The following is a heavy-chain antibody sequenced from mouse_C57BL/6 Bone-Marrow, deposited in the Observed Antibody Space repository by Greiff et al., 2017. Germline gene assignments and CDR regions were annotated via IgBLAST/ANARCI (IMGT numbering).Heavy chain of an antibody. D-gene: IGHD2-3*01. CDR2: IDPENGDT. CDR1: GFNIKDDY. V-gene: IGHV14-4*01. CDR3: TTGLLLY. Sequence: VQLQQSGAELVRPGASVKLSCTASGFNIKDDYMHWVKQRPEQGLEWIGWIDPENGDTEYASKFQGKATITADTSSNTAYLQLSSLTSEDTAVYYCTTGLLLYWGQGTLVTVSA. J-gene: IGHJ3*01.